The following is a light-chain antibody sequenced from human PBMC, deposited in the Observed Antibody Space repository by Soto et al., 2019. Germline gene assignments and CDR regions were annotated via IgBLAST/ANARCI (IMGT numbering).Light chain of an antibody. CDR3: CSYTSSSLYV. CDR1: SSDVGGYKY. CDR2: DVS. V-gene: IGLV2-14*01. J-gene: IGLJ1*01. Sequence: QSALTRPASVSGSPGQSITISCTGTSSDVGGYKYVSWYQQHPGKAPKFMIYDVSIRPSGVSNRFSGSKSGNTASLTISGLQAEYEADYYCCSYTSSSLYVSGTGTIVTVL.